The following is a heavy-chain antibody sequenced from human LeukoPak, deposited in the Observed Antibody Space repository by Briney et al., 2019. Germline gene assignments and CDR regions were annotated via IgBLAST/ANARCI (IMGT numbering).Heavy chain of an antibody. J-gene: IGHJ4*02. V-gene: IGHV3-30*02. Sequence: GGSLRLSCVASGSTFSTFGMNWVRQAPGKGLEWVSFLQYDGSIEYYADSVKGRFTISRDNSRNTLYLQMNSLRAEDTAVYYCAKGLSSGWNLKGSDYWGQGTLVTVSS. D-gene: IGHD6-19*01. CDR3: AKGLSSGWNLKGSDY. CDR2: LQYDGSIE. CDR1: GSTFSTFG.